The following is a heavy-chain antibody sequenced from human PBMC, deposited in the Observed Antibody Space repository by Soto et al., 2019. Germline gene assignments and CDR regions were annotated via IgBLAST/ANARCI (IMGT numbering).Heavy chain of an antibody. CDR1: GFSISSNY. CDR3: ARKPPSAIQGWAFGMDV. J-gene: IGHJ6*02. Sequence: ELQLVETGGGLIQTGGSLRLSCAASGFSISSNYIAWVRQPPGKGLEWVSTTFSGGNTEYAASVKCRCSISRDNYKNTLYLQMDNLRVEDTAVYYCARKPPSAIQGWAFGMDVWGQGTTVSVSS. V-gene: IGHV3-53*02. D-gene: IGHD2-21*01. CDR2: TFSGGNT.